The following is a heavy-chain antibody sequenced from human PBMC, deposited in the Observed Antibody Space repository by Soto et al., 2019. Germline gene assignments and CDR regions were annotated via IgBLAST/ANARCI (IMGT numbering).Heavy chain of an antibody. Sequence: SETPSLTCAVSSGSISSSNWWSWVRQPPGKGLEWIGEIYHSGSTNYNPSLKSRVTISVDKSKNQFSLKLSSVTAADTAVYYCARGVMSSSGYYYYSYMDVWGKGTTVTVSS. CDR1: SGSISSSNW. D-gene: IGHD6-6*01. J-gene: IGHJ6*03. V-gene: IGHV4-4*02. CDR3: ARGVMSSSGYYYYSYMDV. CDR2: IYHSGST.